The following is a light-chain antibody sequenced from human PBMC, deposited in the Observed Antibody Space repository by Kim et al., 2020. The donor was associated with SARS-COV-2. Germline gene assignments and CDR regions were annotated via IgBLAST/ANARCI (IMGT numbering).Light chain of an antibody. Sequence: SYELTQPPSVSVSPGQTARITCSGDALPKQYAYWYQQKPGQAPVLVIYKDSERPSGIPERFSGSSSGTTVTLTIRGVQAEDEADYYCQSADSSGTYGVFG. CDR1: ALPKQY. CDR3: QSADSSGTYGV. J-gene: IGLJ3*02. CDR2: KDS. V-gene: IGLV3-25*03.